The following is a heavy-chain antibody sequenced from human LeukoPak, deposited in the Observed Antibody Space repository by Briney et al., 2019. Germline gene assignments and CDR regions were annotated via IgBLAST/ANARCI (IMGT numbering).Heavy chain of an antibody. CDR2: IRYDGSNK. CDR3: ARDQFRDYFRGADY. CDR1: GFTFSSYG. J-gene: IGHJ4*02. D-gene: IGHD3-16*01. V-gene: IGHV3-30*02. Sequence: GGSLRLSCAASGFTFSSYGMHWVRQAPGKGLEWVAFIRYDGSNKYYADSVKGRFTISRDNSKNTLYLQFNSLRVDDTAVYYCARDQFRDYFRGADYWGQGTLVTVSS.